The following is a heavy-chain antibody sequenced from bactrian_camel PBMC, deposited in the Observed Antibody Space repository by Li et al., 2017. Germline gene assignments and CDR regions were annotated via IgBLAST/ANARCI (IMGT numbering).Heavy chain of an antibody. J-gene: IGHJ6*01. CDR2: LATTGTT. D-gene: IGHD4*01. CDR3: AADTFLECPNPYIETMSVNDFAY. Sequence: HVQLVESGGGSVQAGGSLRLSCAASGYSYTLSMAWFRQAPGREREGVATLATTGTTNYADSVKGRFTISKDKDKAKNTLYLQMNSLKPEDTAMYYCAADTFLECPNPYIETMSVNDFAYWGQGTQVTVS. CDR1: GYSYTLS. V-gene: IGHV3S53*01.